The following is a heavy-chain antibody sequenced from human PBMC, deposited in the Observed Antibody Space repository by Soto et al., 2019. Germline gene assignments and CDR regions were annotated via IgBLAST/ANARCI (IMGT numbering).Heavy chain of an antibody. Sequence: QVQLVQSGAEVKKPGSSVKVSCKASGGTFSSYAISWVRQAPGQGLEWMGEIIPLFGTANYAQKFQGRVTITADESTSTAYMELSSLRYEDTAVYYCARDRGPSSGYYPYWFDPWGQGTLVTVSS. CDR1: GGTFSSYA. CDR2: IIPLFGTA. J-gene: IGHJ5*02. D-gene: IGHD3-22*01. CDR3: ARDRGPSSGYYPYWFDP. V-gene: IGHV1-69*12.